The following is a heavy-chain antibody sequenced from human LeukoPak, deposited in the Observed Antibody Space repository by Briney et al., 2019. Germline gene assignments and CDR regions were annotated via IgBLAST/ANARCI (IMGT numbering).Heavy chain of an antibody. Sequence: GGSLRLSCAASGFTFSSYSMNWVRQAPGKGLEWVSSISSSSSYMYYADSVKGRFTISRDNAKNSLYMQVDSLRAEDTAVYYCARLSYEDRYFDWLEYYYYYYIDVWGKGTTVTISS. CDR3: ARLSYEDRYFDWLEYYYYYYIDV. CDR2: ISSSSSYM. J-gene: IGHJ6*03. CDR1: GFTFSSYS. V-gene: IGHV3-21*01. D-gene: IGHD3-9*01.